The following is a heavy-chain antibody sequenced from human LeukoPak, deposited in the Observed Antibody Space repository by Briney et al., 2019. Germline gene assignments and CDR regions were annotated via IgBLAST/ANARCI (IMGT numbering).Heavy chain of an antibody. CDR3: ANRKDPMVRGVIIDY. Sequence: GGSLRLSCAASGFTFSSYAMSWVRQAPGKGLEWVSAISGSGGSTYYADSVKGRFTISRDNSKNTLYLQMNSLRAEDTAVYYCANRKDPMVRGVIIDYWGQGTLVTVSS. D-gene: IGHD3-10*01. CDR1: GFTFSSYA. V-gene: IGHV3-23*01. J-gene: IGHJ4*02. CDR2: ISGSGGST.